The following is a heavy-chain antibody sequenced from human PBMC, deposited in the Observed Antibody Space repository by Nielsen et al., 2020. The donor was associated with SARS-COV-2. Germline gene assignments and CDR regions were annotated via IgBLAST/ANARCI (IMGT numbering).Heavy chain of an antibody. CDR3: ARGRSRYCSSTSCYTAARGSYYYYYMDV. CDR1: GGSISSGGYY. V-gene: IGHV4-31*03. CDR2: IYYSGST. D-gene: IGHD2-2*02. J-gene: IGHJ6*03. Sequence: SETLSLTCTVSGGSISSGGYYWSWIRQHPGKGLEWIGYIYYSGSTYYNPSLKSRVTISVDTSKNQFSLKLSSVTAADTAVYSCARGRSRYCSSTSCYTAARGSYYYYYMDVWGKGTTVTVSS.